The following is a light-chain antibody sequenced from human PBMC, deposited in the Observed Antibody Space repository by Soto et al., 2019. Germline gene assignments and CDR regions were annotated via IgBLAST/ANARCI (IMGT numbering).Light chain of an antibody. J-gene: IGLJ1*01. CDR2: EAT. CDR3: SSYTSSSTYV. V-gene: IGLV2-14*02. CDR1: SSDVGTYDL. Sequence: QSALTQPASVSGSPGQSITISCTGTSSDVGTYDLVSWYQHHPGAAPKLMIYEATRRPSGISNRFSGSKSGNTASLTISGLQAEDGADYYCSSYTSSSTYVFVTGTKLTVL.